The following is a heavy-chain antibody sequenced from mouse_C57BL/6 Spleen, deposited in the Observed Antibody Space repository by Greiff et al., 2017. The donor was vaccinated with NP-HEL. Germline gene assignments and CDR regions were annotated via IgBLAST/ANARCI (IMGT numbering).Heavy chain of an antibody. CDR1: GFTFSSYA. Sequence: EVNVVESGGGLVKPGGSLKLSCAASGFTFSSYAMSWVRQTPEKRLEWVATISDGGSYTYYPDNVKGRFTISRDNAKNNLYLQMSHLKSEDTAMYYCARDQRLGAMDYWGQGTSVTVSS. D-gene: IGHD4-1*01. CDR2: ISDGGSYT. V-gene: IGHV5-4*01. J-gene: IGHJ4*01. CDR3: ARDQRLGAMDY.